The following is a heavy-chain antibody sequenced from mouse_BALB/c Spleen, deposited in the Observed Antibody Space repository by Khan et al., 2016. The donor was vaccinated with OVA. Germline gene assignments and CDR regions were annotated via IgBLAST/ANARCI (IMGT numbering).Heavy chain of an antibody. CDR1: GDSITSGY. J-gene: IGHJ3*01. CDR3: ARSTYRYAFVY. CDR2: IIYTGYT. Sequence: EVQLQESGPSLVKPSQTLSLTCSVTGDSITSGYWNWIRKFPGNKLEYMGYIIYTGYTYYNPSLKSRISITRHTSKNQYYLQLNSVIDEDTATYXCARSTYRYAFVYWGQGTLVTVSA. V-gene: IGHV3-8*02. D-gene: IGHD2-14*01.